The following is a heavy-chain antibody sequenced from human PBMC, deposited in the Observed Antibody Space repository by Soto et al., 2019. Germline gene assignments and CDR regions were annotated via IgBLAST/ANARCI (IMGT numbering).Heavy chain of an antibody. V-gene: IGHV3-74*01. Sequence: EVQLVESGGGLVQPGGSLRLSCAASGFTFSSYWMHWVRQAPGKGLVWVSRINSDGSSTSYADSVKGRFTISRDNAKNTLYLQMNSLRAEDTAVYYCARVKEGRYSYGLYYYYGMAVWGQGATVPVSS. CDR1: GFTFSSYW. CDR3: ARVKEGRYSYGLYYYYGMAV. CDR2: INSDGSST. D-gene: IGHD5-18*01. J-gene: IGHJ6*02.